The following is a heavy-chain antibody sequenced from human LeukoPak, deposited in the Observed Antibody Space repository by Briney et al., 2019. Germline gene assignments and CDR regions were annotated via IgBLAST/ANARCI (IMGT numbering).Heavy chain of an antibody. CDR1: GFTFSSYS. CDR2: ISSSSSYI. CDR3: AGDTVTVVTRFDY. Sequence: GGSLRLSCAASGFTFSSYSMNWVRQAPGKGLEWVSSISSSSSYIYYADSVKGRFTISRDNAKNSLYLQMNSLRSDDTAVYYCAGDTVTVVTRFDYWGQGTLVTVSS. D-gene: IGHD4-23*01. V-gene: IGHV3-21*04. J-gene: IGHJ4*02.